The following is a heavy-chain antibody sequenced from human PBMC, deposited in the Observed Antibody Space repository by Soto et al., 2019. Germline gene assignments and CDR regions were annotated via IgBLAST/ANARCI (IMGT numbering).Heavy chain of an antibody. CDR3: AGEFPPVDY. V-gene: IGHV1-18*01. J-gene: IGHJ4*02. Sequence: QIQLVQSGAEVKKPGASVKVSCKASGYTFSSYHITWVRQAPGQGLEWMGWISAYNGNTNYAQNLQGRVTMTTDPSTSTADMGLRSLRSDDTAVYYFAGEFPPVDYWGQGALVTVSS. CDR2: ISAYNGNT. CDR1: GYTFSSYH.